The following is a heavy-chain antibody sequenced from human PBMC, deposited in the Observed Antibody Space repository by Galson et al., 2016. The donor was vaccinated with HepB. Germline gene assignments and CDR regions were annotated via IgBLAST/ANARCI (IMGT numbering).Heavy chain of an antibody. CDR1: GVSVTSGGYY. J-gene: IGHJ3*02. V-gene: IGHV4-61*03. Sequence: SETLSLTCAVSGVSVTSGGYYWSWIRQPPGKGLEWIGYCYYTANTGYNPSLERRVTISRDTSKNHFSLTLNSLTAADTAVYYCARVSHDSFDIWGQGTMVPVAS. CDR3: ARVSHDSFDI. CDR2: CYYTANT.